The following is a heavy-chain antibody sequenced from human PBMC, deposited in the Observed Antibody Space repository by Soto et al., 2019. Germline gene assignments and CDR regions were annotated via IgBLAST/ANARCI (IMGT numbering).Heavy chain of an antibody. CDR2: ISAYNGNT. D-gene: IGHD2-2*01. CDR1: GYTFTSYG. Sequence: QVQLVQSGAKVKKPGASVKVSCKASGYTFTSYGISWVRQAPGQGLEWMGWISAYNGNTNYAQKLQGRVTMTTDTSTSTAYMELRSLRSDDTAVYYCARDGEGCSSTSCYYYYGMDVWGQGTTVTVSS. J-gene: IGHJ6*02. CDR3: ARDGEGCSSTSCYYYYGMDV. V-gene: IGHV1-18*04.